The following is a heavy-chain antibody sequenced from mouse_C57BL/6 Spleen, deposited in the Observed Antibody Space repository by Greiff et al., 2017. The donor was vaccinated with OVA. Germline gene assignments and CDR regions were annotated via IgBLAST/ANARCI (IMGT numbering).Heavy chain of an antibody. CDR1: GYTFTSYW. CDR3: ARVTFDY. CDR2: IDPSDSYT. Sequence: VQLQQPGAELVMPGASVKLSCKASGYTFTSYWMHWVKQRPGQGLEWIGEIDPSDSYTNYNQKFKGKSTLTVDKSSSTAYMQLSILTSEDSAVYYCARVTFDYWGQGTTLTVSS. V-gene: IGHV1-69*01. D-gene: IGHD2-1*01. J-gene: IGHJ2*01.